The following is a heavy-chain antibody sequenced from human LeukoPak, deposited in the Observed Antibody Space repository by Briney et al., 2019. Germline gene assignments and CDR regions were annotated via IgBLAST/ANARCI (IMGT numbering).Heavy chain of an antibody. J-gene: IGHJ4*02. CDR1: GFTVSSHY. V-gene: IGHV3-66*01. CDR2: IYSVGST. CDR3: ARDPQADY. Sequence: GGSLRLSCAASGFTVSSHYMTWVRQAPGKGLEWVSIIYSVGSTYYADSVKGRFTISRDNSKNTLSLQMNSLRAEDTAVYYCARDPQADYWGQGTLVTVSS.